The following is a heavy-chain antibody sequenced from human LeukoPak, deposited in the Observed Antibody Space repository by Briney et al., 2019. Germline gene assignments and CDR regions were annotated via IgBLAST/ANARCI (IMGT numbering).Heavy chain of an antibody. V-gene: IGHV3-23*01. CDR2: ITGSGGST. D-gene: IGHD3-10*01. CDR3: AKDHAPFYYGSGSYYNVFDY. Sequence: QLGGSLRLSCAASGFTFSSYAMSWVRQAPGKGLEWVSAITGSGGSTYYADSVKGRRTISRDNSKNTLYLQMNSLRAEDTAVYYCAKDHAPFYYGSGSYYNVFDYWGQGSLVIVSS. CDR1: GFTFSSYA. J-gene: IGHJ4*02.